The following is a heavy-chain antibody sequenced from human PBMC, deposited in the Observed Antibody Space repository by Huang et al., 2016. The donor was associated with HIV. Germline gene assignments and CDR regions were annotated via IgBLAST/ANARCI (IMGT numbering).Heavy chain of an antibody. CDR1: GGSFSGYY. D-gene: IGHD3-22*01. V-gene: IGHV4-34*02. Sequence: QVQLEQWGAGLLKASETLSLTCAVYGGSFSGYYWNWLRQAPGKGLEWVGEINHRCTLNYIPSLRSRVNMSVDTSKSQFSLYLTSLSAADTGTYFCARRYNSRRDYWGRGTLVTVHS. J-gene: IGHJ4*02. CDR2: INHRCTL. CDR3: ARRYNSRRDY.